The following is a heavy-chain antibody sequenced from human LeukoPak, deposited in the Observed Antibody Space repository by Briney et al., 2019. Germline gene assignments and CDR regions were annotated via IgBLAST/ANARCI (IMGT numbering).Heavy chain of an antibody. V-gene: IGHV1-2*02. Sequence: ASVKVSCKASGGTFSSYAISWVRQAPGQGLEWVGWINPDSGGTNYAQKFQGRVTMTRDTSISTAYMELSRLRSDDTAVYYCAREGVGATNDAFDIWGQGTMVTVSS. CDR3: AREGVGATNDAFDI. J-gene: IGHJ3*02. CDR2: INPDSGGT. CDR1: GGTFSSYA. D-gene: IGHD1-26*01.